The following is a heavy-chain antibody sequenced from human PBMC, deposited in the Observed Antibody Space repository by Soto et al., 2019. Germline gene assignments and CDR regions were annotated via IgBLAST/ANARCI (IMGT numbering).Heavy chain of an antibody. Sequence: PSETLSLTCAVSGYSISSGYYWGWIRQPPGKGLEWIGSIYHSGSTYYNPSLKSRVTISVDTSKNQFSLKLSSVTAADTAVYYCAVVSPKASIDYWGQGTLVTVSS. V-gene: IGHV4-38-2*01. D-gene: IGHD2-15*01. CDR1: GYSISSGYY. CDR2: IYHSGST. CDR3: AVVSPKASIDY. J-gene: IGHJ4*02.